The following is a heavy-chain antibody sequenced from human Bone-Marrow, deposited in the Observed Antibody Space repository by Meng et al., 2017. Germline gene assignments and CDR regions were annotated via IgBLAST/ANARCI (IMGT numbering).Heavy chain of an antibody. V-gene: IGHV4-59*01. Sequence: SETLSLTCTVSGGSISSYYWSWIRQPPGKGLEWIGYIYYSGSTNYNPSLKSRVTISVDTSKNQFSLKLSSVTAADTAVYYCARSRGWDTRYYFDYWGQGTLVTVSS. CDR2: IYYSGST. CDR1: GGSISSYY. D-gene: IGHD5-18*01. J-gene: IGHJ4*02. CDR3: ARSRGWDTRYYFDY.